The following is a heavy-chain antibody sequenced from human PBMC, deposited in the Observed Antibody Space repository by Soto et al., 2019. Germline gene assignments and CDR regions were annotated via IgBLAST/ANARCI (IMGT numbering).Heavy chain of an antibody. Sequence: TLSLTCTVSGASLKTGGYYWTWNRQHPVKGLEWIGYIYYSGTTYYTPSLESRVTMSVDLSTNQFSLRLTSVTAADTAVYYCLSSHGYDCYFFDSRAQRALVPGSS. CDR2: IYYSGTT. CDR1: GASLKTGGYY. J-gene: IGHJ4*02. CDR3: LSSHGYDCYFFDS. V-gene: IGHV4-31*03. D-gene: IGHD2-21*01.